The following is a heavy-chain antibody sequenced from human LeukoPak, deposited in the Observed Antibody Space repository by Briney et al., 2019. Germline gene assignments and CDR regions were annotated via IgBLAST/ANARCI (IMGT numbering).Heavy chain of an antibody. J-gene: IGHJ4*02. Sequence: GGSLRLSCAASGFTFNSYAMSWVRQAPGKGLEWVSTISGSGVSTYYADSVKGRFTISRDNSRNTLYLQMNSLRAEDTAVYSCAKDLPGFLDYWGQGTLVIVSS. CDR1: GFTFNSYA. CDR2: ISGSGVST. V-gene: IGHV3-23*01. CDR3: AKDLPGFLDY.